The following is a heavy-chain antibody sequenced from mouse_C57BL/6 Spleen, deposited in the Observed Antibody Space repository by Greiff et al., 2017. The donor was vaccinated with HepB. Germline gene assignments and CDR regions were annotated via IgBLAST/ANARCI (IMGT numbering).Heavy chain of an antibody. V-gene: IGHV1-26*01. CDR1: GYTFTDYY. J-gene: IGHJ2*01. CDR2: INPNNGGT. CDR3: ASPYDYDVGY. Sequence: EVKLQQSGPELVKPGASVKISCKASGYTFTDYYMNWVKQSHGKSLEWIGDINPNNGGTSYNQKFKGKATLTVDKSSSTAYMELRSLTSEDSAVYYCASPYDYDVGYWGQGTTLTVSS. D-gene: IGHD2-4*01.